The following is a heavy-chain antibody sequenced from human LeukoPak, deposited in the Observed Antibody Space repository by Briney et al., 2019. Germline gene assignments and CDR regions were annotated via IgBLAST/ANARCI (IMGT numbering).Heavy chain of an antibody. D-gene: IGHD6-13*01. V-gene: IGHV3-30*02. J-gene: IGHJ4*02. CDR1: GVTFSSYG. CDR3: ANLHSSSWYLDYLDY. Sequence: PGGALRLSCAESGVTFSSYGMHSVREAPGKGVEWVSFIRYDGSNKYYSDSVKGRFTISRDNSKNTLYLQMNSLRAEDTAVYYCANLHSSSWYLDYLDYWGQGTLVTVSS. CDR2: IRYDGSNK.